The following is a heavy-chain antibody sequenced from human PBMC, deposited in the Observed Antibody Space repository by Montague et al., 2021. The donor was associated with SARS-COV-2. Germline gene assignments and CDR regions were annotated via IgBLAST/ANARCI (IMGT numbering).Heavy chain of an antibody. CDR1: SGSIISSGYY. D-gene: IGHD3-10*01. J-gene: IGHJ4*02. CDR3: ARGMIWGVTTPFDY. Sequence: SETLSLTCSVSSGSIISSGYYWCWIRQPPGKELEWIGNIYYSGTTYRNPSLQSRGTISVDTSKNHLSLRLCSVTAADTAVYFCARGMIWGVTTPFDYWGQGSQVTVS. V-gene: IGHV4-39*02. CDR2: IYYSGTT.